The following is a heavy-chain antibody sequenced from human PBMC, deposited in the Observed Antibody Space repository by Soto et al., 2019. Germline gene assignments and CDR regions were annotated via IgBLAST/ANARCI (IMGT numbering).Heavy chain of an antibody. CDR3: ARLNCTNGVCYSYYYYMDV. D-gene: IGHD2-8*01. CDR1: GYSFTSYW. J-gene: IGHJ6*03. Sequence: GESLKISCKGSGYSFTSYWIGWVRQMPGKGLEWMGIIYPGDSDTRYSPSFQGQVTISADKSISTAYLQWSSLKASDTAMYYCARLNCTNGVCYSYYYYMDVWGKGTTVTVSS. CDR2: IYPGDSDT. V-gene: IGHV5-51*01.